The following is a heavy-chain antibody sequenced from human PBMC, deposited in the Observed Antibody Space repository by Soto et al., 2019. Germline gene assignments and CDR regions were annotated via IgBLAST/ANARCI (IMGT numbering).Heavy chain of an antibody. Sequence: SVKVSCKASGGTFSSYAISWVRQAPGQGLEWMGGIIPIFGTANYAQKFQGRVTITADESTSTAYMELSSLRSEDTAVYYCARDGYAHIDYYYYGMDVWGQGTTVTVSS. V-gene: IGHV1-69*13. CDR2: IIPIFGTA. D-gene: IGHD5-12*01. CDR3: ARDGYAHIDYYYYGMDV. CDR1: GGTFSSYA. J-gene: IGHJ6*02.